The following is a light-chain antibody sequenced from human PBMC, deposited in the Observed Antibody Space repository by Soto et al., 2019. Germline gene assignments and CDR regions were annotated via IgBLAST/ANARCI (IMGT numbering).Light chain of an antibody. CDR3: QQYDSSPFT. V-gene: IGKV3-20*01. CDR2: GAS. J-gene: IGKJ4*01. CDR1: QSVRSNY. Sequence: EIVLTQSPGTLSLSSGERATLSCRASQSVRSNYLAWYQQKPGQAPRLLIYGASSRATGIPDRFGGSGSGTDFTLTISRLEPEYCAVYYCQQYDSSPFTFGGGTKVEIK.